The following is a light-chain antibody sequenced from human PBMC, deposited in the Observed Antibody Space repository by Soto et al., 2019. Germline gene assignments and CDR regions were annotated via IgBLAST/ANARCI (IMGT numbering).Light chain of an antibody. CDR3: SSYTTSSTPVYV. CDR1: SRDVGAYNF. Sequence: QSALTQPASVSGSPGQSITISCTGTSRDVGAYNFVSWYQHHPGKAPKLMIYEVSNRPSGLSNRFSGSKSGNTASLTISGLQAEDEADYYCSSYTTSSTPVYVFGTGTRSPS. CDR2: EVS. V-gene: IGLV2-14*01. J-gene: IGLJ1*01.